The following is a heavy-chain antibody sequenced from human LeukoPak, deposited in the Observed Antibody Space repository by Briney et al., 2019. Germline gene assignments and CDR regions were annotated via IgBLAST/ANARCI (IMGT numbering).Heavy chain of an antibody. D-gene: IGHD6-19*01. J-gene: IGHJ3*02. V-gene: IGHV3-30*03. Sequence: GRSLRLSCAASGFTFSSYGMHWVRQAPGKGLEWVAVISYDGSNKYYADSVKGRFTISRDNAKNTLYLQMNSLRAEDTAVYYCARAQWLDAFDIWGQGTMVTVSS. CDR1: GFTFSSYG. CDR3: ARAQWLDAFDI. CDR2: ISYDGSNK.